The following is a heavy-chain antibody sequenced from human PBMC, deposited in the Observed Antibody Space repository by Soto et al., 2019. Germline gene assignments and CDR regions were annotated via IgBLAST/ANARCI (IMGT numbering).Heavy chain of an antibody. CDR1: GGSISSSNW. Sequence: QVQLQESGPGLVKPSGTLSLTCAVSGGSISSSNWWSWVRQPPGKGLEWIGEIYHSGSTNYNPSLKGRVTISVYKSNNQFSLTLSSVTAADTAVYYCARVSGAYYYGMDVWGQGTTVTVSS. CDR3: ARVSGAYYYGMDV. V-gene: IGHV4-4*02. CDR2: IYHSGST. J-gene: IGHJ6*02. D-gene: IGHD3-10*01.